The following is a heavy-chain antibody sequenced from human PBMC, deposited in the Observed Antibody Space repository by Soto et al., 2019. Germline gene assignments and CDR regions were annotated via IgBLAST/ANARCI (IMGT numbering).Heavy chain of an antibody. Sequence: SLSCAASGFSLDGYDIYPVRHAPWNGLDWVSGISSHSGSIGYAGSLKGRFTISRDNAKNSLYLQMNSLRAEDTALYYCAKGSTDYYDSSGYYCDYWGQGTLVTVSS. CDR2: ISSHSGSI. CDR3: AKGSTDYYDSSGYYCDY. D-gene: IGHD3-22*01. CDR1: GFSLDGYD. V-gene: IGHV3-9*01. J-gene: IGHJ4*02.